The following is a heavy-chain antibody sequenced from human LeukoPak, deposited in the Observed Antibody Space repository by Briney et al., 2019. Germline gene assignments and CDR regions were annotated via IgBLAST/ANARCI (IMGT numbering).Heavy chain of an antibody. CDR1: GGSISSSSYY. Sequence: SETLSLTCTVSGGSISSSSYYWGWIRQPPGKGLEWIGSIYYSGSTYCNPSLKSRVTISVDTSKNQFSLKLSSVSAADTAVYYCARHYCSGGSCYPPPGGWFDPWGQGTLVTVSS. CDR2: IYYSGST. D-gene: IGHD2-15*01. CDR3: ARHYCSGGSCYPPPGGWFDP. J-gene: IGHJ5*02. V-gene: IGHV4-39*01.